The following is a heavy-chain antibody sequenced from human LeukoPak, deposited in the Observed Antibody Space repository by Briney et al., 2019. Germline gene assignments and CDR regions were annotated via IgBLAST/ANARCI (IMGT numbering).Heavy chain of an antibody. J-gene: IGHJ3*02. Sequence: SVKVSCKASGGTFSSYAISWVRQAPGQGLEWMGRIIPILGIANYAQKFQGRVTITADKSTSTAYMELSSLRSEDTAVYYCALALLWFGESNDAFDIWGQGTMVTVSS. CDR3: ALALLWFGESNDAFDI. CDR1: GGTFSSYA. D-gene: IGHD3-10*01. CDR2: IIPILGIA. V-gene: IGHV1-69*04.